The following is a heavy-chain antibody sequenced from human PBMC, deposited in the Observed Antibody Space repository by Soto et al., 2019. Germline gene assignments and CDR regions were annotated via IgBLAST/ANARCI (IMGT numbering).Heavy chain of an antibody. D-gene: IGHD3-10*01. Sequence: QVQLQESGPGLVKPSETLSLTCTVSGGSISSYYWSWIRQPPGKGLEWIGYIYYIGSTNYNPPLNVRATISVTTSNNQSSLQLSSVPAADTAVYYCARQVIPMVRGVGLDYGLDVWGQGTTVTVSS. CDR3: ARQVIPMVRGVGLDYGLDV. V-gene: IGHV4-59*08. CDR1: GGSISSYY. J-gene: IGHJ6*02. CDR2: IYYIGST.